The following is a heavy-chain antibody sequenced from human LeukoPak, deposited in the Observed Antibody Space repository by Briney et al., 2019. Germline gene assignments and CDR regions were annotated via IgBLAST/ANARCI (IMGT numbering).Heavy chain of an antibody. CDR1: GGSISSYY. CDR2: IYHSGST. Sequence: SETLSLTCTVSGGSISSYYWSWIRQPPGKGLEWIGYIYHSGSTNYNPSLKSRVTISVDTSKNQFSLKLSSVTAADTAVYYCARSPPLYGDYAQYYFDYWGQGTLVTVSS. D-gene: IGHD4-17*01. V-gene: IGHV4-59*08. J-gene: IGHJ4*02. CDR3: ARSPPLYGDYAQYYFDY.